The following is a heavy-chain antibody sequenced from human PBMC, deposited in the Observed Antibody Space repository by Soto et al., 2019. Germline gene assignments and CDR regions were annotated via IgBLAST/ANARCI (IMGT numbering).Heavy chain of an antibody. Sequence: WGSLRLSCAASGFTFSSYAMSWVRQAPGKGLEWVSAISGSGVSTYYADSVKGRFTISRDNSKNTLYLQMNSLRAEDTAVYYCAKSPGMYYYDSSGYYHYDYWGQGT. CDR3: AKSPGMYYYDSSGYYHYDY. V-gene: IGHV3-23*01. CDR2: ISGSGVST. CDR1: GFTFSSYA. J-gene: IGHJ4*02. D-gene: IGHD3-22*01.